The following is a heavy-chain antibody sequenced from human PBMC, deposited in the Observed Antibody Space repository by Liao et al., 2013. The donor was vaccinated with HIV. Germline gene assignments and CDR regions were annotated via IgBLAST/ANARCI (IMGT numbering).Heavy chain of an antibody. J-gene: IGHJ4*02. CDR2: IYTTGST. CDR1: GGSIRGGSYY. D-gene: IGHD5-12*01. V-gene: IGHV4-61*02. Sequence: QVQLQESGPGLVKPSQTLSLTCSVSGGSIRGGSYYWGWIRQPAGKGPEWIGRIYTTGSTIYSPSLKSRISMSVDTSKNQFSLNLTSVTAADTALYYCARGGGVATNYDLLEYWGQGILVTVSS. CDR3: ARGGGVATNYDLLEY.